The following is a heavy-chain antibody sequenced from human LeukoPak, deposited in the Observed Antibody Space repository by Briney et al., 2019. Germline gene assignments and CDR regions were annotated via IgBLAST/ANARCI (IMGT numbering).Heavy chain of an antibody. V-gene: IGHV1-8*02. Sequence: ASVTVSCTASGYTFTSYDINWVRQATGQGLEWMGWMNPNSGNTGYAQKFQGRVTMTRNTSISIAYMELSSLRSDDTAVYYCARATGKDILTGRKLDNWGQGTLVIVSS. CDR3: ARATGKDILTGRKLDN. CDR2: MNPNSGNT. J-gene: IGHJ4*02. D-gene: IGHD3-9*01. CDR1: GYTFTSYD.